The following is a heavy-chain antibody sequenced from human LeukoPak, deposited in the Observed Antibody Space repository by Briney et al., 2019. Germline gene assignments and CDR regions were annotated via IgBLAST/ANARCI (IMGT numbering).Heavy chain of an antibody. J-gene: IGHJ4*02. CDR1: GFTFSRYW. CDR3: ARGAAIDY. V-gene: IGHV3-7*01. Sequence: PGGSLRLFCAASGFTFSRYWLTWVRQAPGKGLEWVANIKEDGSEKYYVDSVKGRFTISRDNAKNSLYLQMNSLRAEDTAVYYCARGAAIDYWGQGTLVTVSS. D-gene: IGHD6-25*01. CDR2: IKEDGSEK.